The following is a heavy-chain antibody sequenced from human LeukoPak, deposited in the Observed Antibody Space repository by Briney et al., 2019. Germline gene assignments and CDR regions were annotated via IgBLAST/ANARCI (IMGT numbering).Heavy chain of an antibody. J-gene: IGHJ5*02. D-gene: IGHD2-2*01. CDR1: GYTFTSYY. CDR3: ARDRRDIVVVPAAVWFDP. CDR2: INPNSGGT. V-gene: IGHV1-2*02. Sequence: ASVKVSCKASGYTFTSYYMHWVRQAPGQGLEWMGWINPNSGGTNYAQKFQGRVTMTRDTSISTAYMELSRLRSDDTAVYYCARDRRDIVVVPAAVWFDPWGQGTLVTVSS.